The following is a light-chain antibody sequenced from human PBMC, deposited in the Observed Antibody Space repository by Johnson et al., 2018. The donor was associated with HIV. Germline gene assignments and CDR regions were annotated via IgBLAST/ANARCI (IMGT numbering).Light chain of an antibody. CDR3: GSWDSSMSVYV. CDR2: DNH. V-gene: IGLV1-51*02. CDR1: SSNIDINY. Sequence: HSVLTQPPSVSAAPGQKVTISCSGSSSNIDINYVSWYQQLPGTAPKLLIYDNHKRPSGIPDRFSGSKSGTSATLGITGLQTGDEADYYCGSWDSSMSVYVFGTGTKVTVL. J-gene: IGLJ1*01.